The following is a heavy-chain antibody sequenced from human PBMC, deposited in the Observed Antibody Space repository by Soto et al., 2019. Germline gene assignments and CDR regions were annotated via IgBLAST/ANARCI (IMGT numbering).Heavy chain of an antibody. Sequence: SETLSLTYAVYGGSFSGYYWSWIRQPPGKGLEWIGEINHSGSTNYNPSLKSRVTISVDTSKNQFSLNLSSVTAADTAVYYCAGGRGRQQLVMSYYYGMDVWGQGTTVTV. J-gene: IGHJ6*02. CDR1: GGSFSGYY. CDR2: INHSGST. V-gene: IGHV4-34*01. D-gene: IGHD6-13*01. CDR3: AGGRGRQQLVMSYYYGMDV.